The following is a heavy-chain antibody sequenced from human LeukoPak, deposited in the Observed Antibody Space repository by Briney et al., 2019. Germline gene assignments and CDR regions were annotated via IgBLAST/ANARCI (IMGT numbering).Heavy chain of an antibody. D-gene: IGHD6-6*01. J-gene: IGHJ4*02. Sequence: GGSLRLSCEASGFTFSSYGMHWVRQAPGKGLEWVAVIWYDGSKKYYGDSVKGRFTISRDNSKNTLYLQMNSLRGEDTAIYYCARDLAARNFDYWGQGTLVTVSS. CDR1: GFTFSSYG. CDR3: ARDLAARNFDY. V-gene: IGHV3-33*01. CDR2: IWYDGSKK.